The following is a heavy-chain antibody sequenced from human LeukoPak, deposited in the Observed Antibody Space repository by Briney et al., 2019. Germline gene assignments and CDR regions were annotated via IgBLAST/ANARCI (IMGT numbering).Heavy chain of an antibody. D-gene: IGHD2-15*01. CDR3: ASSSLGYCSGGSCYRKYYFDY. V-gene: IGHV1-69*04. CDR2: IIPILGIA. J-gene: IGHJ4*02. CDR1: GGTFSSYA. Sequence: GASVKVSCKASGGTFSSYAISWVRQAPGQGLEWVGRIIPILGIANYARKFQGRVTITADKSTSTAYMELSSLRSEDTAVYYCASSSLGYCSGGSCYRKYYFDYWGQGTLVTVSS.